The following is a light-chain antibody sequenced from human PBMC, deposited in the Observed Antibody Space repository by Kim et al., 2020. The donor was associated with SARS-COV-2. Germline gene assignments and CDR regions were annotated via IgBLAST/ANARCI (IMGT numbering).Light chain of an antibody. V-gene: IGLV2-14*01. J-gene: IGLJ1*01. CDR2: GVN. CDR3: TSWTSSSTYV. Sequence: QSVLTQPASVSGSPGQSITISCTGTSSDVGAYNYVAWYQQHPGKAPKLIISGVNKRPSGVSNRFCGSKSGNTASLTISGLQAEDETDYYCTSWTSSSTYVCGTGTKITVL. CDR1: SSDVGAYNY.